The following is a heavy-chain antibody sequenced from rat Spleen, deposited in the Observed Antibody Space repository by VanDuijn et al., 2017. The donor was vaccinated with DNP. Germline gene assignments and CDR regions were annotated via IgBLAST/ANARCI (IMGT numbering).Heavy chain of an antibody. CDR1: GFTFSNYG. CDR3: TLDGLTD. Sequence: EVQLVESGGGSVQPGRSLKLSCAASGFTFSNYGMAWIRQAPKKGLEWVATISTSGGDTHYRDSVKGRFTISRDDAKSTLYMQMDSLRSEDTATYYCTLDGLTDWGQGVMVTVSS. CDR2: ISTSGGDT. V-gene: IGHV5S13*01. D-gene: IGHD2-5*01. J-gene: IGHJ2*01.